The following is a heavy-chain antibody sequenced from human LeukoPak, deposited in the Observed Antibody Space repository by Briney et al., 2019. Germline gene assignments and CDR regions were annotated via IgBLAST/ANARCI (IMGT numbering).Heavy chain of an antibody. D-gene: IGHD4-11*01. V-gene: IGHV4-39*01. Sequence: IPSETLSLTCTVSGGSISSSSYYWGWIRQPPGKGLEWIGSIYYSGSTYYNPSLKSRVTISVDTSKNQFSLKLSSVTAADTAVYYCATREAYSTRLGWGQGTLVTVSS. CDR1: GGSISSSSYY. J-gene: IGHJ4*02. CDR3: ATREAYSTRLG. CDR2: IYYSGST.